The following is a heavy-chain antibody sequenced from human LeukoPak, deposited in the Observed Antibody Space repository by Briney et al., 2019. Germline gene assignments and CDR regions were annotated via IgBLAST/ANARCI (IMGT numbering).Heavy chain of an antibody. CDR3: TTWADLYDY. J-gene: IGHJ4*02. CDR1: PFTCNKKW. Sequence: GGSLRLSCAASPFTCNKKWMNWVRQAPGKGLEWVGRIRSKTDGGTTDYAAPVKGRFIISRDDSRNTLYLQMNSLKTEDTALYYCTTWADLYDYWGQGTLVTVSS. V-gene: IGHV3-15*01. CDR2: IRSKTDGGTT.